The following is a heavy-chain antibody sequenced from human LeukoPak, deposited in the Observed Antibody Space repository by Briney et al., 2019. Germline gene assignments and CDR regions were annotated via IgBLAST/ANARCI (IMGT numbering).Heavy chain of an antibody. CDR2: LWCDGRTE. CDR3: ARRFLTGLGGNWFDP. Sequence: GGSLRLSCAASGFPFSSFTMHWARQAPGKGLEWVAVLWCDGRTEYYADSEKGRFPVYRDNVKNTLYLQMNSLRVEDTAVYYCARRFLTGLGGNWFDPWGQGTLVTV. CDR1: GFPFSSFT. D-gene: IGHD3-16*01. V-gene: IGHV3-33*01. J-gene: IGHJ5*02.